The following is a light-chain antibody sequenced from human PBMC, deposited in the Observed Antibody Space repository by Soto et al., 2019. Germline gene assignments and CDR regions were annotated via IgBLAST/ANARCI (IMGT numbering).Light chain of an antibody. V-gene: IGKV3-20*01. CDR1: QRISSDY. J-gene: IGKJ5*01. CDR3: QQSSRSPVT. CDR2: AAS. Sequence: EIVLTQSPDTLSLSPGERATLSCGASQRISSDYLAWYQQTLGQVPRLLMSAASTRATGLPDRFTGSGSGTDFTLPISRLYPEDFAVYYCQQSSRSPVTFGQGTRLEIK.